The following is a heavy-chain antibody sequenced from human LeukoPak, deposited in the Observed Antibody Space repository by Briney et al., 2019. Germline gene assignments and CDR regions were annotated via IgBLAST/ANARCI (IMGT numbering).Heavy chain of an antibody. J-gene: IGHJ3*02. D-gene: IGHD1-20*01. V-gene: IGHV4-31*03. CDR1: GGSISSGGYY. CDR3: ARASRITVDAFDI. Sequence: SETLSLTCTVSGGSISSGGYYWSWIRQHPGKGLEWIGYIYYSGSTYYNPSLKSRVTISVDTSKNQFSLKLSSVTAADTAVYYCARASRITVDAFDIWGQGTMVTVS. CDR2: IYYSGST.